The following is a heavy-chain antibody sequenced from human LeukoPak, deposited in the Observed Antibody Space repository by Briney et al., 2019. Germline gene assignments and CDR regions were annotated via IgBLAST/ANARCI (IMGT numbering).Heavy chain of an antibody. D-gene: IGHD3-22*01. CDR2: INHSAST. CDR1: GGSFSGYY. Sequence: SETLSLTCAVYGGSFSGYYWSWIRQPPGQGLEWIGEINHSASTNYNPSLKSRVTISVDTSKNQFSLKLTPVTAADTAVYYCARAGHYYDSSGYYHPFDYWGQGTLVTVSS. V-gene: IGHV4-34*01. J-gene: IGHJ4*02. CDR3: ARAGHYYDSSGYYHPFDY.